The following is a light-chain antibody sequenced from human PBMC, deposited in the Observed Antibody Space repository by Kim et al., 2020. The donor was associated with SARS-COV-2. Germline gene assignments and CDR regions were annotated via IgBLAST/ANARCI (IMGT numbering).Light chain of an antibody. CDR1: QSVSGTC. Sequence: EIVLTQSPGTLSLSPGERATLSCRASQSVSGTCLAWYQQKPGQAPRLLIYGASSRATGIPDRFSGSGSGTDFTLTINRLEPEDFAVYYCQQYDSSSRWTFGQGTKVDIK. CDR2: GAS. V-gene: IGKV3-20*01. J-gene: IGKJ1*01. CDR3: QQYDSSSRWT.